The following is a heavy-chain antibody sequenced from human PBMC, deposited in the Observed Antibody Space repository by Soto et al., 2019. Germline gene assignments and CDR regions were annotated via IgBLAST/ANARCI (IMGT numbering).Heavy chain of an antibody. Sequence: GGSLRLSCAASGFTFNNAGMSWVRQAPGKGLEWVGRIKRRADGGTTDYAAPVKGRFTISRDDSKNTLYLQMNSLRTEDTAVYYCTRSDDYIWGNYRPFDYWGQGALVTVSS. D-gene: IGHD3-16*02. J-gene: IGHJ4*02. V-gene: IGHV3-15*01. CDR2: IKRRADGGTT. CDR3: TRSDDYIWGNYRPFDY. CDR1: GFTFNNAG.